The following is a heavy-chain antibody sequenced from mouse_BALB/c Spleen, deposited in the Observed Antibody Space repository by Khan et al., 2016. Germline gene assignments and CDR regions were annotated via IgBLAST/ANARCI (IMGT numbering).Heavy chain of an antibody. Sequence: QVQLQQSGAELMKPGASVKISCKATGYTFSSYWIEWVKQRPGHGLAWLGEILPGSGSTTYNEKFKGKATFTADTSSNTAYMQLSSLTSEGSAVYYCARGLGRGYIDYWGQGTTLTVSS. CDR1: GYTFSSYW. V-gene: IGHV1-9*01. J-gene: IGHJ2*01. CDR3: ARGLGRGYIDY. CDR2: ILPGSGST.